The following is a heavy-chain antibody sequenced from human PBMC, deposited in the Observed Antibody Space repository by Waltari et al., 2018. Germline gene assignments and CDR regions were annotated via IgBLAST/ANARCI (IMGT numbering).Heavy chain of an antibody. CDR3: ARAYGDLDY. D-gene: IGHD4-17*01. CDR1: GYLFINYD. CDR2: VNPNSGNA. V-gene: IGHV1-8*03. J-gene: IGHJ4*02. Sequence: QVQLMQSGAEVKKPGAPVKVSCKASGYLFINYDINWERPATGQGLDWIGWVNPNSGNAGYAQKFQGRVTITRNTSISTAYMELSSLRSEDTAVYFCARAYGDLDYWGQGTLITVSS.